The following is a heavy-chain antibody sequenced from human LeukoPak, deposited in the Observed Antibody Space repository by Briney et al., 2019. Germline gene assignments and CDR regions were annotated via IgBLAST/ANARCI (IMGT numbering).Heavy chain of an antibody. J-gene: IGHJ2*01. CDR1: GGSISSSSYYW. CDR3: ARDPYYCSSTSCSRRSYWHFDL. D-gene: IGHD2-2*01. Sequence: PSETLSLTCSVSGGSISSSSYYWMHWVRQAPGKGLVWVSRMNSDGSSSNYADSVKGRFTISRDYAKNTLYLQMNSLRAEDTAVYYCARDPYYCSSTSCSRRSYWHFDLWGRGTLVTVSS. CDR2: MNSDGSSS. V-gene: IGHV3-74*01.